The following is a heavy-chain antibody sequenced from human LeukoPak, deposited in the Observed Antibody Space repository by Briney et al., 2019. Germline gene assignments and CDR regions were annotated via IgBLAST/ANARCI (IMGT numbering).Heavy chain of an antibody. V-gene: IGHV3-30*18. CDR3: AKGYYGSGSYSLYYMDV. D-gene: IGHD3-10*01. J-gene: IGHJ6*03. CDR1: GFTFSSYA. Sequence: GGSLRLSCAASGFTFSSYAMHWVRQAPGKGLEWVAVISYDGSNKYYADSVKGRFTISRDNSKNTLYLQMNSLRAEDTAVYYCAKGYYGSGSYSLYYMDVWGKGTTVTVSS. CDR2: ISYDGSNK.